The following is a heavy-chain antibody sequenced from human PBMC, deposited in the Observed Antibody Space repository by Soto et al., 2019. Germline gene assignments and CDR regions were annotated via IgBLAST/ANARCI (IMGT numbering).Heavy chain of an antibody. V-gene: IGHV4-34*01. D-gene: IGHD3-22*01. CDR2: INHSGST. CDR3: ARGHYFMGGYSYGRYYDSSGYYYCYFDY. Sequence: QVQLQQWGAGLLKPSETLSLTCAVYGGSFSGYYWSWIRQPPGKGLEWIGEINHSGSTNYNPSLKSRVTISVDTSKNQFSLKLSSVTAADTAVYYCARGHYFMGGYSYGRYYDSSGYYYCYFDYWGQGTLVTVSS. J-gene: IGHJ4*02. CDR1: GGSFSGYY.